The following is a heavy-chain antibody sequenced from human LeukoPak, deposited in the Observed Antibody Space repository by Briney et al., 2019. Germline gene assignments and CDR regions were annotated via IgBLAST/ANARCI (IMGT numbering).Heavy chain of an antibody. CDR1: GGSFSGYY. J-gene: IGHJ4*02. V-gene: IGHV4-34*01. CDR2: INHSGST. D-gene: IGHD3-9*01. CDR3: ARGRLRYFDWLPFDY. Sequence: SETLSLTRAVYGGSFSGYYWSWIRQPPGKGLEWIGEINHSGSTNYSPSLKSRVTISVDTSENQFSLKLSSVTAADTAVYYCARGRLRYFDWLPFDYWGQGTLVTVSS.